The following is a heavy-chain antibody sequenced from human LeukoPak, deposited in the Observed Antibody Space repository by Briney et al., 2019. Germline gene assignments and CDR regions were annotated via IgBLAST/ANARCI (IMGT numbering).Heavy chain of an antibody. CDR1: GGSISSGGYY. CDR2: IYYSGST. V-gene: IGHV4-31*03. J-gene: IGHJ4*02. Sequence: PSQTLSLTCTVSGGSISSGGYYWSWIRQHPGKGLEWIGYIYYSGSTCYNPSLKSRVTISVDTSKNQFSLKLSSVTAADTAVYYCARDSYDSSGSTPRSFDYWGQGTLVTVSS. D-gene: IGHD3-22*01. CDR3: ARDSYDSSGSTPRSFDY.